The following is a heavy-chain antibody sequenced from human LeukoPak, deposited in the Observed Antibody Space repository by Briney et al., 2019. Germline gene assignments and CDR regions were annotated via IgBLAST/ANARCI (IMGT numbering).Heavy chain of an antibody. J-gene: IGHJ6*02. CDR1: GGSISSYY. Sequence: SETLSLTCTVSGGSISSYYWSWIRQPPATGLEWIGYIYYSGSTNYNPSLKSRVTISVDTSKNQFSLKLSSVTAADTAVYYCARHAITMIVVELNGMDVWGQGTTVTVSS. CDR2: IYYSGST. D-gene: IGHD3-22*01. V-gene: IGHV4-59*08. CDR3: ARHAITMIVVELNGMDV.